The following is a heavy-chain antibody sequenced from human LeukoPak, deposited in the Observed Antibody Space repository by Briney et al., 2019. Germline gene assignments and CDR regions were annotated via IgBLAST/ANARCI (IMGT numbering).Heavy chain of an antibody. Sequence: ASVKVSCKASGYTFTSYYMHWVRQAPGQGLEWMGRINPNSGGTNYAQKFQGRVTMTRDTSISTAYMELSRLRSDDTAVYYCARGLTIFGVVIVGYWGQGTLVTVSS. CDR1: GYTFTSYY. V-gene: IGHV1-2*06. D-gene: IGHD3-3*01. J-gene: IGHJ4*02. CDR3: ARGLTIFGVVIVGY. CDR2: INPNSGGT.